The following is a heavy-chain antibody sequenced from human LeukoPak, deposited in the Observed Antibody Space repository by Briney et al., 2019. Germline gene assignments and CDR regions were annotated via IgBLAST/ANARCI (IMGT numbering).Heavy chain of an antibody. D-gene: IGHD3-10*01. V-gene: IGHV3-74*01. J-gene: IGHJ1*01. CDR2: INNDGSTT. CDR1: GFTFSEAG. CDR3: ARVSGPGMNEYFHL. Sequence: GGSLRLSCAASGFTFSEAGMHWVRHAPGKGLVWVSRINNDGSTTRYADSVKGRFTISRDNAKNTLYLQMNSLRAEDTAVYYCARVSGPGMNEYFHLWGQGTLVTVSS.